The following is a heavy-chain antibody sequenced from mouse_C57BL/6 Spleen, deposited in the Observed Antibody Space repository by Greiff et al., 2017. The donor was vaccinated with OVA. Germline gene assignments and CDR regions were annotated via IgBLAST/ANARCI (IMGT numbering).Heavy chain of an antibody. V-gene: IGHV5-9*01. CDR3: ARRELLWYFDV. CDR2: ISGGGGNT. Sequence: EVQRVESGGGLVKPGGSLKLSCAASGFTFSSYTMSWVRQTPEKRLEWVATISGGGGNTYYPDRVKGRFTISSDNAKNTLYQQMSSLRSEDAALYCCARRELLWYFDVWGTGTTVTVSS. CDR1: GFTFSSYT. J-gene: IGHJ1*03. D-gene: IGHD1-1*01.